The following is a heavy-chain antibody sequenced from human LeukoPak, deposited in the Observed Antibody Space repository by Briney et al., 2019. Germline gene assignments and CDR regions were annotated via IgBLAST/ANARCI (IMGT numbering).Heavy chain of an antibody. CDR3: ARGDAGIEAAGNVLNFLVY. D-gene: IGHD6-13*01. V-gene: IGHV3-23*01. J-gene: IGHJ4*02. CDR2: ISGSGGST. CDR1: GFTFSNYA. Sequence: GGSLRLSCAASGFTFSNYAMNWVRQAPGKGLEWVSIISGSGGSTHYADSVKGRLAISRDNSRNTVYLQMNSLRAEDTAVYHCARGDAGIEAAGNVLNFLVYWGKGILVTVSS.